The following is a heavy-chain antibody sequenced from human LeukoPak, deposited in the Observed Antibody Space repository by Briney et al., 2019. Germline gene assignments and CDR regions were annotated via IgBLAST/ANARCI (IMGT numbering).Heavy chain of an antibody. J-gene: IGHJ4*02. CDR1: GGSFSGYY. D-gene: IGHD3-10*01. Sequence: SETLSLTCAVYGGSFSGYYWSWIRQPPGKGLEWIGEINHSGSTNYNPSLKNRVTISVDTSKNRFSLKLSSVTAADTAVYYCARIYYGSGTYRGFDYWGQGTLVTVSS. CDR2: INHSGST. V-gene: IGHV4-34*01. CDR3: ARIYYGSGTYRGFDY.